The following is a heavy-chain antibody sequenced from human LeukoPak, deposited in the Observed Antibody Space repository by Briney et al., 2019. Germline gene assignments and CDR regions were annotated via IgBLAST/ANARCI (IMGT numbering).Heavy chain of an antibody. J-gene: IGHJ5*02. V-gene: IGHV3-30*04. Sequence: LRLSCAASGFTFSSYAMHWVRQAPGKALEWVAVISYDGSNKYYADSAKGRFTISRDNSENTLYLQINSLRAEDTAVYYCARSHYDILTGYYPHWFDPWGQGTLVTVSS. CDR2: ISYDGSNK. CDR1: GFTFSSYA. D-gene: IGHD3-9*01. CDR3: ARSHYDILTGYYPHWFDP.